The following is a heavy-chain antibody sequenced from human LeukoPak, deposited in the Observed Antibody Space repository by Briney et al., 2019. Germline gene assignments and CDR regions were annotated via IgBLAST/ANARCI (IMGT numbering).Heavy chain of an antibody. Sequence: SETLSLTCTVSGGSISSHYWSWIRQPPGKGLEWIGYFYYSGSTNYNPSPKSRVTISVDTSKNQFSLKLSSVTAADTAVYYCARFSGVTFDYWGQGTLVTVSS. V-gene: IGHV4-59*11. J-gene: IGHJ4*02. CDR1: GGSISSHY. CDR3: ARFSGVTFDY. CDR2: FYYSGST. D-gene: IGHD3-10*01.